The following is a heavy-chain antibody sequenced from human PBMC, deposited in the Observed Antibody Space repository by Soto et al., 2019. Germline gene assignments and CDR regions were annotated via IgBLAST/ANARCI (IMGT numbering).Heavy chain of an antibody. J-gene: IGHJ4*02. CDR3: ARGQGAPTTREWDY. CDR2: INHSGST. Sequence: QVQLQQWGAGLLKPSETLSLTCAVYGGSFSGYYWSWIRQPPGKGLEWIGEINHSGSTNYNPSLKSRVTISVDTSKNQFSLKLSSVTAADTAVYYCARGQGAPTTREWDYWGQGTLVTVSS. D-gene: IGHD1-26*01. V-gene: IGHV4-34*01. CDR1: GGSFSGYY.